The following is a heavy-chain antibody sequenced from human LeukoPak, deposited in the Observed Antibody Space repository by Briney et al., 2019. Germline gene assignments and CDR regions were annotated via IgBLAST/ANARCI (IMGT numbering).Heavy chain of an antibody. CDR2: VGTGFDT. Sequence: GGSLRLSCVASGFTFSSHAMSWVRQAPGKGLEWVSTVGTGFDTYYTDSVKGRFTISRDNSKNTLSLQMSSLRAEDTATYYCTKNVPGRAIYYWGQGTLVTVSS. CDR1: GFTFSSHA. D-gene: IGHD2-15*01. V-gene: IGHV3-23*01. CDR3: TKNVPGRAIYY. J-gene: IGHJ4*02.